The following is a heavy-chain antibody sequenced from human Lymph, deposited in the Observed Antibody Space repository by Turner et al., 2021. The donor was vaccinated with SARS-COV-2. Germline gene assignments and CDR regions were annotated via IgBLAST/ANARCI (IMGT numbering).Heavy chain of an antibody. J-gene: IGHJ3*02. D-gene: IGHD1-26*01. CDR1: GGTFSTYV. CDR2: IIPILGIA. CDR3: ARRHSGNYDAFDI. V-gene: IGHV1-69*10. Sequence: QVQLVQSGAEVKKPGSSWKVPCMASGGTFSTYVSRWVRQAPGQGREWMGGIIPILGIANNAQKFQGRVTITADKSTSTAYMELSSLRSEDTAVYHCARRHSGNYDAFDIWGQGTMVTVSS.